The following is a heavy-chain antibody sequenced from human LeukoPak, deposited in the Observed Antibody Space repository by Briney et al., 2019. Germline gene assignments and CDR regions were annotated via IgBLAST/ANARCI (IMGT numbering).Heavy chain of an antibody. J-gene: IGHJ4*02. D-gene: IGHD5-12*01. Sequence: PGGSLRLSCSASGFTFSSYAMHWVRQAPGKGLEYVSAISNNGGSTYYADSVKGRFTISRDTANNSLYLQMNSLRGEDTAVYYCARVRSSGYDLAPFDYWGQGTLVTVSS. CDR3: ARVRSSGYDLAPFDY. CDR1: GFTFSSYA. CDR2: ISNNGGST. V-gene: IGHV3-64*04.